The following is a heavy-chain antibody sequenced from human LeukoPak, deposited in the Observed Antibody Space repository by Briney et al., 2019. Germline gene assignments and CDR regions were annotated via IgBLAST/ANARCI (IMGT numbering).Heavy chain of an antibody. V-gene: IGHV4-31*03. CDR1: GGSISSGSHY. CDR3: AASSGVTLGRF. D-gene: IGHD3-16*01. Sequence: SEALSLTCTVSGGSISSGSHYYNWIRQHPGKGLEWIGYIYYTGITSYNPSLKSRVTMSVDTSMNQVSLKVTSLTAADTAVYYCAASSGVTLGRFWGQGALFTASS. CDR2: IYYTGIT. J-gene: IGHJ4*02.